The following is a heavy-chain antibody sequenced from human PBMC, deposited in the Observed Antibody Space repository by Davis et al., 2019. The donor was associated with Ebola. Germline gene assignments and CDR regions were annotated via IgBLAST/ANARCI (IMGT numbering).Heavy chain of an antibody. Sequence: ASVKVSCKASGYTFTSYYMHWVRQAPGQGLEWMGIINPSGGSTSYAQKFQGRVTMTRDTSTSTVYMELSSLRSEDTAVYYCARDRDAYSNYYYGMDAWGQGTTVTVSS. J-gene: IGHJ6*02. CDR3: ARDRDAYSNYYYGMDA. D-gene: IGHD4-11*01. V-gene: IGHV1-46*01. CDR1: GYTFTSYY. CDR2: INPSGGST.